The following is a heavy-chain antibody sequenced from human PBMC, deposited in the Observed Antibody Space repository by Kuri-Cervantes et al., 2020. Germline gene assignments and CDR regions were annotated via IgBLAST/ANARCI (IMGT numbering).Heavy chain of an antibody. V-gene: IGHV3-23*01. CDR2: ISGSGDST. J-gene: IGHJ5*01. CDR1: GFTFRNYA. Sequence: GESLKISCAASGFTFRNYAMNWVRQAPGKGLEWGSVISGSGDSTFYIDSVKGRLTISRDNSKNMLFLEMNSVGADDTAIYYCVRRSSGWYFDFWGQGMLVTVSS. D-gene: IGHD6-19*01. CDR3: VRRSSGWYFDF.